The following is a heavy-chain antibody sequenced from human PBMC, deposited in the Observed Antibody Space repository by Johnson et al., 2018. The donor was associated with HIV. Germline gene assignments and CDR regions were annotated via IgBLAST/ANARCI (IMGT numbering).Heavy chain of an antibody. Sequence: QVQLVESGGGVVQPGRSLRLSCAASGFTFSSYAMHWVRQAPGKGLEWVAVISYDGSNKYYADSVKGRFPISRDNSKNTLYLQMNSLRAEDTAVYYCARGIGSSWPLDAFDIWGQGTMVTVSS. D-gene: IGHD6-13*01. V-gene: IGHV3-30-3*01. CDR1: GFTFSSYA. CDR2: ISYDGSNK. CDR3: ARGIGSSWPLDAFDI. J-gene: IGHJ3*02.